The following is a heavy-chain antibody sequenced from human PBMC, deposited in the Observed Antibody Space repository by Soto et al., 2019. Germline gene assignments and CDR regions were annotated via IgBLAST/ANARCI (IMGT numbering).Heavy chain of an antibody. CDR1: GFTFSRFA. J-gene: IGHJ5*02. CDR3: AKSQGGSCYHNWFDP. Sequence: GGSLRLSYAASGFTFSRFAMSWFRQAPWKGLEWVSAISGSGGSTYYADSVKGRFTISRDNSKNTLYLQMNSLRAEDTAVYYCAKSQGGSCYHNWFDPWGQGTLVTVSS. V-gene: IGHV3-23*01. D-gene: IGHD2-15*01. CDR2: ISGSGGST.